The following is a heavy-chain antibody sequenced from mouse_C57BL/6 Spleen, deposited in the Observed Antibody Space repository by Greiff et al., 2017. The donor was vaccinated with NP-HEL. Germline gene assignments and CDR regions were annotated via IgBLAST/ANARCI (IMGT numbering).Heavy chain of an antibody. CDR1: GFSLTSYG. CDR2: IWRGGST. D-gene: IGHD2-3*01. J-gene: IGHJ3*01. CDR3: ASTYDGYYGWFAY. V-gene: IGHV2-5*01. Sequence: VMLVESGPGLVQPSQSLSITCTVSGFSLTSYGVHWVRQSPGMGLEWLGVIWRGGSTDYNAAFMSRLSITKDNSKSQVFFKMNSLQADDTAIYYCASTYDGYYGWFAYWGQGTLVTVSA.